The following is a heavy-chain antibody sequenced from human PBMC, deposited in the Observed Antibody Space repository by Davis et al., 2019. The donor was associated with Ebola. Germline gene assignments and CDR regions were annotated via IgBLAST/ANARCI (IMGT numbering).Heavy chain of an antibody. CDR2: INPNFGGK. V-gene: IGHV1-2*06. Sequence: ASVKVSCKASGYTFSSHGISWVRQAPGQGLEWMGRINPNFGGKIYAQKFQDRVTMTIDTSINTAYMELDRLRSDDTAFYYCVRGHTYGRWDDWFDPWGRGTLVTVSS. D-gene: IGHD5-18*01. J-gene: IGHJ5*02. CDR1: GYTFSSHG. CDR3: VRGHTYGRWDDWFDP.